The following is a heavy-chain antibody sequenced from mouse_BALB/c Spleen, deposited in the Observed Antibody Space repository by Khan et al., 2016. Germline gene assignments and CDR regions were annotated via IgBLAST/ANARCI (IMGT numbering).Heavy chain of an antibody. CDR2: ISYSGNT. CDR3: ARPMSTGWYAY. CDR1: GYSITSDYA. Sequence: EVQLQESGPGLVKPSQSLSLTCTVTGYSITSDYAWNWIRQFPGNKLEWMGYISYSGNTSYNPSLKSRFSITRDTSQTQFFLQLNSVSTADTATYYCARPMSTGWYAYCGQETLVTVAA. J-gene: IGHJ3*01. D-gene: IGHD1-1*01. V-gene: IGHV3-2*02.